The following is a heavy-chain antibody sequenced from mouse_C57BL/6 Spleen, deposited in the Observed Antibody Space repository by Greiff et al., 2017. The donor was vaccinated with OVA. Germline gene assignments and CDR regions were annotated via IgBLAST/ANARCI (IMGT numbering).Heavy chain of an antibody. V-gene: IGHV3-6*01. J-gene: IGHJ4*01. CDR1: GYSITSGYY. CDR2: ISYDGSN. D-gene: IGHD3-1*01. CDR3: AREDGSGAMDY. Sequence: EVKVEESGPGLVKPSQSLSLTCSVTGYSITSGYYWNWIRQFPGNKLEWMGYISYDGSNNYNPSLKNRISITRDTSKNQFFLKLNSVTTEDTATYYCAREDGSGAMDYWGQGTSVTVSS.